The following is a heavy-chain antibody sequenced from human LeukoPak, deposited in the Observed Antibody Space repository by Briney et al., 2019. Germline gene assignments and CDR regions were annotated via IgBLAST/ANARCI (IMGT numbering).Heavy chain of an antibody. CDR3: ARDRGGCSSTSCYAMDV. V-gene: IGHV3-66*01. CDR1: GFTVSSNY. CDR2: IYTGGST. D-gene: IGHD2-2*01. Sequence: GGSLRLSCAASGFTVSSNYMSWVRQAPGKGLEWVSAIYTGGSTYYAGSVKGRFTISRDNSKNTLYLQMNSLRAEDTAVYYCARDRGGCSSTSCYAMDVWGKGTTVTVSS. J-gene: IGHJ6*03.